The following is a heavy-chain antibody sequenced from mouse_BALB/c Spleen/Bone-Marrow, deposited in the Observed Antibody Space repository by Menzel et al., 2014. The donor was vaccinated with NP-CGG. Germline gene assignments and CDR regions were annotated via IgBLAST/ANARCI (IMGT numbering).Heavy chain of an antibody. V-gene: IGHV5-9-4*01. Sequence: EVQLVESGGGLVKPGGSLKLSCAASGFIFSYYAMSWVRQSPEKRLEWVAEISRGGSYTYYPDTVTGRFTISRDNAKNTLYLEMSSLRSEDTAMYYCTRDRGDYWGQGTSVTVSS. J-gene: IGHJ4*01. CDR3: TRDRGDY. D-gene: IGHD3-1*01. CDR2: ISRGGSYT. CDR1: GFIFSYYA.